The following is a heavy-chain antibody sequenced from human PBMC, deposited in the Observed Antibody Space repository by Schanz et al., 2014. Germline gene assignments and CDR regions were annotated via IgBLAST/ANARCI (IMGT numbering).Heavy chain of an antibody. J-gene: IGHJ4*02. V-gene: IGHV1-18*01. Sequence: QVQLVQSGAEVKKPGASVKVSCKASGYTFTSHGISWVRQAPGQGLEWMGWITAYNGDTNYALKLQGRVTMTTDTSTSTAYMELRNLRSDDTAVYYCARGGYSSGWYDRDIAHFDYGGQGTLVTVSS. CDR1: GYTFTSHG. CDR2: ITAYNGDT. D-gene: IGHD6-19*01. CDR3: ARGGYSSGWYDRDIAHFDY.